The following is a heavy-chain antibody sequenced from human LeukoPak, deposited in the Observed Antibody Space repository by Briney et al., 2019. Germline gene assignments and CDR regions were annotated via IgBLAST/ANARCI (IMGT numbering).Heavy chain of an antibody. Sequence: ASVKVSCKASGYTFTGYYMHWVRQAPGQGLEWMGWINPNSGGTNYAQKFQGRVTMTRDTSISTAYMELSSLRSEDTAVYYCATVRTLAVAGPSETDYWGQGTLVTVSS. V-gene: IGHV1-2*02. J-gene: IGHJ4*02. CDR3: ATVRTLAVAGPSETDY. D-gene: IGHD6-19*01. CDR2: INPNSGGT. CDR1: GYTFTGYY.